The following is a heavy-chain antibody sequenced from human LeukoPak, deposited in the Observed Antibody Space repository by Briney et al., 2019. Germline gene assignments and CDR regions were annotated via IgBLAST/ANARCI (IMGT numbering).Heavy chain of an antibody. CDR2: INHSGST. CDR1: GGSFSGYY. V-gene: IGHV4-34*01. J-gene: IGHJ4*02. Sequence: SETLSLTCAVYGGSFSGYYWSWIRQPPGKGLEWIGEINHSGSTNYNPSLKSRVTISVDTSKNQFSLKLSSVTAADTAVYYCARGRLYSYPLKSITDYWGQGTLVTVSS. D-gene: IGHD5-18*01. CDR3: ARGRLYSYPLKSITDY.